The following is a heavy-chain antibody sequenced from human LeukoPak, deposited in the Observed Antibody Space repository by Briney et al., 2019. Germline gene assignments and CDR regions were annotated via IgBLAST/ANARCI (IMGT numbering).Heavy chain of an antibody. CDR3: ARDLRGYPY. CDR2: VSSTSRFI. D-gene: IGHD3-22*01. CDR1: GFTFTTYS. Sequence: GGSLRLSCAASGFTFTTYSMNWVRQAPGKGLEWVSFVSSTSRFISYADSVKGRFTISRDDAKNSLYLQMTSLRAEDTAVYYCARDLRGYPYWGQGTLVTVSS. V-gene: IGHV3-21*01. J-gene: IGHJ1*01.